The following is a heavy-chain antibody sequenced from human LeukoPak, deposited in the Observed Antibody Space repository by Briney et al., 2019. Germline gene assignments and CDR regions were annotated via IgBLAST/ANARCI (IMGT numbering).Heavy chain of an antibody. Sequence: SETLSLTCTVSGGSVSSVDYYWSWSRQPPGKGWDWFGYIYYTGTTYYNPSLKSRVTISVDTSKNQFSLKLSSVTAADTAVYYCARVTITSAFDIWGQGTMVTVSS. J-gene: IGHJ3*02. CDR2: IYYTGTT. V-gene: IGHV4-30-4*01. CDR3: ARVTITSAFDI. CDR1: GGSVSSVDYY. D-gene: IGHD4/OR15-4a*01.